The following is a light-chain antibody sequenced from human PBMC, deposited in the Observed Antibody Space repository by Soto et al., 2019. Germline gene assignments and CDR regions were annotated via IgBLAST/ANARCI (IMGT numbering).Light chain of an antibody. CDR1: QSVSSY. Sequence: EIVLTQSPATLSLSPGERATLSCRASQSVSSYLAWYQQKPGQAPRLLIYDASNRATGIPARFSGSGSGTDFTLTISSLEPEDLATYYCQQSFSAPYTFGQGT. CDR2: DAS. CDR3: QQSFSAPYT. J-gene: IGKJ2*01. V-gene: IGKV3-11*01.